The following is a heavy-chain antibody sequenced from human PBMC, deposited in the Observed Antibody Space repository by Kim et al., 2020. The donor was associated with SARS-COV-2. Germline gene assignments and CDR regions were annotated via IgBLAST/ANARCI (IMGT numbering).Heavy chain of an antibody. J-gene: IGHJ4*02. Sequence: SVKVSCKASGGTFSSYAISWVRQAPGQGLEWMGGIIPIFGTANYAQKFQGRVTITADESTSTAYMELSSLRSEDTAVYYCARDRERWLPEHRDWGQGTLVTVSS. CDR1: GGTFSSYA. CDR3: ARDRERWLPEHRD. D-gene: IGHD1-26*01. CDR2: IIPIFGTA. V-gene: IGHV1-69*13.